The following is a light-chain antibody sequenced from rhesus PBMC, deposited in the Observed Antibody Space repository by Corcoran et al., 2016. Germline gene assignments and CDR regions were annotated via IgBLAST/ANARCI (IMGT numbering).Light chain of an antibody. CDR2: TAP. J-gene: IGKJ3*01. CDR1: QGISSW. Sequence: EIQMTQFPSSLSASVGDRVTITRRASQGISSWFAWDQQQPGKAPKLLYYTAPRLQSGVPSRFSGTGSTTDLTLTISSLRPKYFATYYCQQYNSAPFTFGPGTKLDL. CDR3: QQYNSAPFT. V-gene: IGKV1-21*01.